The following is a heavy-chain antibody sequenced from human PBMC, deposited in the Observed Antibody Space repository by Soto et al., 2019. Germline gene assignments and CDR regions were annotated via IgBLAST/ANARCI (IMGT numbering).Heavy chain of an antibody. CDR3: ARDRSYSSGSCSTHY. CDR2: IIPILGIA. Sequence: ASVKVSCKASGGTFSSYTISWVRQAPGQGLEWMGRIIPILGIANYAQKFQGRVTITADKSTSTAYMELSSLRSEDTAVYYCARDRSYSSGSCSTHYWGQGTLVTVSS. V-gene: IGHV1-69*04. CDR1: GGTFSSYT. J-gene: IGHJ4*02. D-gene: IGHD6-19*01.